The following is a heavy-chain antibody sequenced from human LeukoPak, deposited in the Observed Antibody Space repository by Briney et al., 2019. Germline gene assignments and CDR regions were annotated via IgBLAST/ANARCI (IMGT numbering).Heavy chain of an antibody. D-gene: IGHD3-22*01. J-gene: IGHJ4*02. V-gene: IGHV3-7*01. CDR3: ARLTTYYYDSSGYYYDY. CDR2: IKQDGSEK. CDR1: GFTVSSNY. Sequence: PGGSLRLSCAASGFTVSSNYMTWVRQAPGKGLEWVANIKQDGSEKYYVDSVKGRFTISRDNAKNSLYLQMNSLRAEDTAVYYCARLTTYYYDSSGYYYDYWGQGTLVTVSS.